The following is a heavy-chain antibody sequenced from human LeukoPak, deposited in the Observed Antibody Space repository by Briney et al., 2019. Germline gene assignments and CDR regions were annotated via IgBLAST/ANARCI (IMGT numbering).Heavy chain of an antibody. D-gene: IGHD1-26*01. CDR2: VSSDGGTT. CDR3: TKEGASGSRYNFDY. J-gene: IGHJ4*02. CDR1: GFTFSSHG. Sequence: QSGTSLRLSCAASGFTFSSHGIHWVRQAPGKGLQWVAVVSSDGGTTYYADSVKGRFTISRDNSKNTMYLQMNCLRAEDTAMYYCTKEGASGSRYNFDYWGQGTLVTVSS. V-gene: IGHV3-30*18.